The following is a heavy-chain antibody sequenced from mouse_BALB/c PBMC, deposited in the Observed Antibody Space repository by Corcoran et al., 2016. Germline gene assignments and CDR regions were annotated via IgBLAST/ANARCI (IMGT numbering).Heavy chain of an antibody. CDR1: GFNIKDYY. J-gene: IGHJ3*01. V-gene: IGHV14-1*02. Sequence: EVQLQQSGAELVRPGALVKLSCKASGFNIKDYYMHWVKQRPEQGLEWIGWIDPENGNTIYDPKFQGKASITADTSSNPAYLQLSSLTSEDTAVYYCASIYYDYAWFAYWGQGTLVTVSA. CDR2: IDPENGNT. CDR3: ASIYYDYAWFAY. D-gene: IGHD2-4*01.